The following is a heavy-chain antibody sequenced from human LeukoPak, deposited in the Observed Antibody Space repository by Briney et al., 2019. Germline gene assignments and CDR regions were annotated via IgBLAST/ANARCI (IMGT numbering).Heavy chain of an antibody. CDR3: ARVSLPRLRYFDWLLYRYYYYYMDV. V-gene: IGHV7-4-1*02. CDR2: INTNTGNP. Sequence: ASVKVSCKASGYTFTSYAMNWVRQAPGQGLEWMGWINTNTGNPTYAQGFTGRFVFSLDTSVSTAYLQISSLKAEDTAVYYCARVSLPRLRYFDWLLYRYYYYYMDVWGKGTTVTVSS. J-gene: IGHJ6*03. D-gene: IGHD3-9*01. CDR1: GYTFTSYA.